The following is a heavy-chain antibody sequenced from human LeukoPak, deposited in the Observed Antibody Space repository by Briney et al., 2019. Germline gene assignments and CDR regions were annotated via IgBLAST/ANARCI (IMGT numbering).Heavy chain of an antibody. Sequence: ASVKVSCKASGYTFTSYGISWLRQAPGQGLEWMGWISAYNGNTNYAQKLQGRVTMTTDTSTSTAYMELRSLRSDDTAVYYCARDWSGDIVAATAFDYWGQGTLVTVSS. CDR2: ISAYNGNT. CDR1: GYTFTSYG. J-gene: IGHJ4*02. V-gene: IGHV1-18*04. CDR3: ARDWSGDIVAATAFDY. D-gene: IGHD6-13*01.